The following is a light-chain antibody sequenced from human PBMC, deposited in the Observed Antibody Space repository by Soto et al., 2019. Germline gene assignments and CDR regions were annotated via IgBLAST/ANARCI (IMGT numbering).Light chain of an antibody. CDR2: KAT. CDR1: QSIDRW. J-gene: IGKJ4*01. CDR3: QQYDSYPLA. V-gene: IGKV1-5*03. Sequence: DIQMTQSPPTLSASVGVRVTITCRASQSIDRWLAWYQQKPGKGPKILVYKATTLQSGVPSRLSGSGSGTEFTLTISNLQPDDFATYYCQQYDSYPLAFGGGTKVEIK.